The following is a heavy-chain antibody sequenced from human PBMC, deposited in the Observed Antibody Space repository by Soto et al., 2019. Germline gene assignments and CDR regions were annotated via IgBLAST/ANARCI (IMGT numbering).Heavy chain of an antibody. CDR1: GYRFTSYW. CDR3: AFLDTSLDFDF. CDR2: TDPSNSYT. Sequence: GESLKISCKGSGYRFTSYWISWVRQMPGKGLEWMGRTDPSNSYTHYSPSFHGHVTISADNSISTAYLQWSNLRASDTAIYYCAFLDTSLDFDFWGQGTLVTVSS. D-gene: IGHD3-3*02. J-gene: IGHJ4*02. V-gene: IGHV5-10-1*01.